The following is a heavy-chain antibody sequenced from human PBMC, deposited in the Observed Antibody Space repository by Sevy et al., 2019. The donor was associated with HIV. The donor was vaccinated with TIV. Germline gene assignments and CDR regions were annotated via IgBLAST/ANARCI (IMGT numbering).Heavy chain of an antibody. J-gene: IGHJ5*02. CDR3: ARDYIGGSRGGQGFDP. CDR2: TYYTSRWSS. V-gene: IGHV6-1*01. D-gene: IGHD1-26*01. CDR1: GDSVSSTGVA. Sequence: SQTLSLTCGISGDSVSSTGVAWNWIRQSPSRGLEWLGRTYYTSRWSSDYAASVKSRITINPDTSKNQFSLQLNSVTPEDTAVYYCARDYIGGSRGGQGFDPWGQGTLVTVSS.